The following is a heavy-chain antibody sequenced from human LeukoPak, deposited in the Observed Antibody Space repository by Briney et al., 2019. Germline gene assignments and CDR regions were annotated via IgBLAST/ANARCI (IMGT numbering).Heavy chain of an antibody. CDR3: ARGLVGTTGEQNWFDP. V-gene: IGHV4-4*07. Sequence: SETLSLTCTVSGGSISGYYWSWIRQPAGKGLEWIGRIYTSGSTNYNPSLKSRVTMSVDTSKNQFSLKLSSVTAADTAVYYCARGLVGTTGEQNWFDPWGQGTLVTVSS. CDR1: GGSISGYY. D-gene: IGHD1-26*01. J-gene: IGHJ5*02. CDR2: IYTSGST.